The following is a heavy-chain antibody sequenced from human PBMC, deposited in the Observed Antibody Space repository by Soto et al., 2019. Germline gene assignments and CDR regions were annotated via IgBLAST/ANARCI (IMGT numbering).Heavy chain of an antibody. CDR2: IKQDGSEK. J-gene: IGHJ6*02. CDR3: AREAQVGATTGYYYGMDV. V-gene: IGHV3-7*03. Sequence: EVQLVESGGGLVQPGGSLRLSCAASGFTFSSYWMSWVRQAPGKGLEWVANIKQDGSEKYYVDSVKGRFTISRDNAKNSLYLQMNSLRAEDTAVYYCAREAQVGATTGYYYGMDVWGQGTTVTVSS. D-gene: IGHD1-26*01. CDR1: GFTFSSYW.